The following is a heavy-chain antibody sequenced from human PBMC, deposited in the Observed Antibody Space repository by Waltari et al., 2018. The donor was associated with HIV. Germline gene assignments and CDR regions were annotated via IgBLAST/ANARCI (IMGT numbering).Heavy chain of an antibody. CDR3: ARTPVAGTSWYYYYYGMDV. D-gene: IGHD6-19*01. Sequence: QVTLKESGPALVKPTQTLTLTCTFSGFSFSTSGMRASWIRQPPGKALEWLARIDWDDDKFYSTSLKTRLTISKDTSKNQVVLTMTNMDPVDTATYYCARTPVAGTSWYYYYYGMDVWGQGTTVTVSS. J-gene: IGHJ6*02. CDR1: GFSFSTSGMR. CDR2: IDWDDDK. V-gene: IGHV2-70*04.